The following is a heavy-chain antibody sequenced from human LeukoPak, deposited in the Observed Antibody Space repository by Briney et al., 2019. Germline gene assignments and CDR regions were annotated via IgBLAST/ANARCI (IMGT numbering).Heavy chain of an antibody. CDR2: ISYDGSNK. CDR3: AKGRSGSYSPTWDY. V-gene: IGHV3-30-3*01. J-gene: IGHJ4*02. CDR1: GFTFSSYA. D-gene: IGHD1-26*01. Sequence: GGSLRLSRAASGFTFSSYAMHWVRQAPGKGLEWVAVISYDGSNKYYADSVKGRFSISRENSKNTLYLQMTSLRADDTAVYYCAKGRSGSYSPTWDYWGQGTLVTVSS.